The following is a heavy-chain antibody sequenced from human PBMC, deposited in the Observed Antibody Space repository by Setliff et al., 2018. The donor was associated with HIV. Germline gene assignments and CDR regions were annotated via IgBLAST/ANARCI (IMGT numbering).Heavy chain of an antibody. CDR3: ARSPDSSGYYYYYYMDV. D-gene: IGHD3-22*01. CDR1: GGSISSYY. J-gene: IGHJ6*03. Sequence: PSETLSLTCTVSGGSISSYYWSWIRQPPGKGLEWIGYIYYSGNTSYSPSLKSRVTISVDTSKNQFSLKLSSVTAADTAVYYCARSPDSSGYYYYYYMDVWGKGTTVTVSS. CDR2: IYYSGNT. V-gene: IGHV4-59*01.